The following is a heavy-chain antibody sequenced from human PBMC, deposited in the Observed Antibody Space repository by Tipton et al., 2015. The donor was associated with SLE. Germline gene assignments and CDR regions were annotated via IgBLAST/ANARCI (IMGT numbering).Heavy chain of an antibody. CDR3: ARHDTNYGRNWFDP. V-gene: IGHV4-34*01. D-gene: IGHD2-8*01. J-gene: IGHJ5*02. Sequence: TLSLTCAVYGGSFSGYYWSWIRQAPGKGLEWVGEINPSGTTNYNPSLESRVTISSDTSKNQFSLNLNSVTAADTAVYYCARHDTNYGRNWFDPWGQGTLVTVSS. CDR1: GGSFSGYY. CDR2: INPSGTT.